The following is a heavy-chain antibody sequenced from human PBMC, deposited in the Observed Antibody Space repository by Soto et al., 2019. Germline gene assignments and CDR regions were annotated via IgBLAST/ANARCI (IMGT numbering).Heavy chain of an antibody. V-gene: IGHV3-30-3*01. CDR3: ARPYCSSTSCLDWYGMDV. CDR2: IAYDGSNK. D-gene: IGHD2-2*01. Sequence: QVQLVESGGGVVQPGRSLRLSCAASGFTFSSYAMHWVRQAPGKGLEGVAVIAYDGSNKYYADSVKGRFTISRDNSKNTLYMQMNSLRGEDTAVYHCARPYCSSTSCLDWYGMDVWGQGTTVTVSS. J-gene: IGHJ6*02. CDR1: GFTFSSYA.